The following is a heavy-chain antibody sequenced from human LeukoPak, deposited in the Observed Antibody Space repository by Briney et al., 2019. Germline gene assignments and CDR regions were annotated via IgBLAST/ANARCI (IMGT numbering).Heavy chain of an antibody. D-gene: IGHD2-15*01. Sequence: SETLSLICTVSGGSISSYYWSWIRQPAGKGLEWIGRIYTSGSTNYNPSLKSRVTMSVDTSKNQFSLKLSSVTAADTAVYYCARDLVVADAFDYWGQGTLVTVSS. CDR3: ARDLVVADAFDY. J-gene: IGHJ4*02. V-gene: IGHV4-4*07. CDR2: IYTSGST. CDR1: GGSISSYY.